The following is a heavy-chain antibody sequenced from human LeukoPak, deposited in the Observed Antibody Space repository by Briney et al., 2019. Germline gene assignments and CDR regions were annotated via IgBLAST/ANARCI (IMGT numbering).Heavy chain of an antibody. CDR3: AKNLPLYSSSWYQVDY. D-gene: IGHD6-13*01. V-gene: IGHV3-30*18. J-gene: IGHJ4*02. Sequence: GGSLRLSCAASGFTFSSYSMHWVRQAPGEGLEWVAVISYDGSNKYYADSVKGRFTISRDNSKNTLYLQMNSLRAEDTAVYYCAKNLPLYSSSWYQVDYWGQGTLVTVSS. CDR1: GFTFSSYS. CDR2: ISYDGSNK.